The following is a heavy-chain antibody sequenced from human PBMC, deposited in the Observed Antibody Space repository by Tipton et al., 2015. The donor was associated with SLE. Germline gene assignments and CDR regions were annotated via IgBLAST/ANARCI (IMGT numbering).Heavy chain of an antibody. CDR1: GFIFSKAW. V-gene: IGHV3-15*01. D-gene: IGHD5-12*01. J-gene: IGHJ4*02. CDR2: IKSKTDGGTT. Sequence: SLRLSCAASGFIFSKAWMSWVRQAPGKGLEWVGRIKSKTDGGTTDYAAPVKGRFTISRDDSKNTLYLQMNSLKPEDTAVYYCITDQSGDDDYWGQGTLVTVSS. CDR3: ITDQSGDDDY.